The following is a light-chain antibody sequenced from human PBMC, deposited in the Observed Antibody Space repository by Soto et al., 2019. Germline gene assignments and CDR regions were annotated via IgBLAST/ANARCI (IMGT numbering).Light chain of an antibody. CDR1: SSSIGSNY. CDR2: DDN. CDR3: GSWDSSLSAYV. J-gene: IGLJ1*01. Sequence: QSVLTQPPSVSAAPGQMVTISCSGSSSSIGSNYASWYQQLPGTAPKLLIYDDNKRPSGIPDRFSGSKSGTSATLGITGFQTGDEADYYCGSWDSSLSAYVFGTGTKVTVL. V-gene: IGLV1-51*01.